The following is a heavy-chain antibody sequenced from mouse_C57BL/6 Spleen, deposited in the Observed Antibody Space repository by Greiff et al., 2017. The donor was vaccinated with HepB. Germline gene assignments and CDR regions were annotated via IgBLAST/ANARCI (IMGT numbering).Heavy chain of an antibody. V-gene: IGHV5-4*01. CDR2: ISDGGSYT. Sequence: EVKVVESGGGLVKPGGSLKLSCAASGFTFSSYAMSWVRQTPEKRLEWVATISDGGSYTYYPDNVKGRFTISRDNAKNNLYLQMSHLKSEDTAMYYCARDLITTGYFDVWGTGTTVTVSS. J-gene: IGHJ1*03. CDR1: GFTFSSYA. CDR3: ARDLITTGYFDV. D-gene: IGHD1-1*01.